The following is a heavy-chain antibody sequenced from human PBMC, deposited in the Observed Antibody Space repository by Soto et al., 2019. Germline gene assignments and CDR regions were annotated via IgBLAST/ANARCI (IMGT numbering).Heavy chain of an antibody. V-gene: IGHV1-18*01. CDR2: ISAYNGNT. D-gene: IGHD2-2*01. CDR3: ARVSDFLLVVPAAMLSIDP. CDR1: GYTFTSYG. J-gene: IGHJ5*02. Sequence: GASVKVSCKASGYTFTSYGISWVRQAPGQGLEWMGWISAYNGNTNYAQKLQGRVTMTTDTSTSTAYMELRSLRSDDTAVYYCARVSDFLLVVPAAMLSIDPWGQGTLVTRSS.